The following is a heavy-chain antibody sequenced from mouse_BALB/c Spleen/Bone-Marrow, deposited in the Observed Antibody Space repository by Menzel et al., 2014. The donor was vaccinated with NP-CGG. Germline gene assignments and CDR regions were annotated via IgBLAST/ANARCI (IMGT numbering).Heavy chain of an antibody. CDR2: IRNKAKGYTT. CDR3: ARDINNGNYWYFDV. J-gene: IGHJ1*01. Sequence: EVKLMESGGGLVQPGGSLRLSCATSGFAFTDYYMSWVRQPPGKALEWFGFIRNKAKGYTTEYSASVKGRLTISRDNSQSILYHQMNTLRAEDSATYYCARDINNGNYWYFDVWGAGTTVTVSS. V-gene: IGHV7-3*02. D-gene: IGHD2-1*01. CDR1: GFAFTDYY.